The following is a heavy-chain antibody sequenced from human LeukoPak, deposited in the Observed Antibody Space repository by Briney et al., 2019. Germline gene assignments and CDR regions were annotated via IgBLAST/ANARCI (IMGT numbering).Heavy chain of an antibody. CDR2: IYYSGST. CDR3: ASTELWYFDY. Sequence: SETLSLTCAVYGGSFSSYYWSWIRQPPGKGLEWIGYIYYSGSTNYNPSLKSRVTISVDTSKNQFSLKLSSVTAADTAVYYCASTELWYFDYWGQGTLVTVSS. J-gene: IGHJ4*02. V-gene: IGHV4-59*01. D-gene: IGHD1-26*01. CDR1: GGSFSSYY.